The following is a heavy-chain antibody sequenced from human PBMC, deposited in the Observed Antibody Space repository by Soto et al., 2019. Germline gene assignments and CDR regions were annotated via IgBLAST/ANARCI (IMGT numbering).Heavy chain of an antibody. CDR3: AHLVAVAFGESDAFDI. J-gene: IGHJ3*02. D-gene: IGHD6-19*01. CDR2: IYWDDDK. V-gene: IGHV2-5*02. CDR1: GFSLSTSGVG. Sequence: QITLKESGPTLVKPTQTLTLTCTFSGFSLSTSGVGVGWIRQPPGKALEWLALIYWDDDKRYSPSLKSRLTLTKDPSKNQVVLTMTNMDPVDTATYYCAHLVAVAFGESDAFDIWGQGTMVTVSS.